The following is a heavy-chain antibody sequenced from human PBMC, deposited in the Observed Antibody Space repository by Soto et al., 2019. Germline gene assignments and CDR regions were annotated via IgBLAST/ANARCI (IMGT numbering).Heavy chain of an antibody. CDR2: IDPSDSYT. CDR3: ARQPKYSSSSGYYYGMDV. CDR1: GYSFTSYW. J-gene: IGHJ6*02. V-gene: IGHV5-10-1*01. D-gene: IGHD6-6*01. Sequence: PGESLKISCKGSGYSFTSYWISWVRQMPGKGLEWMGRIDPSDSYTNYSPSFQGHVTISADKSISTAYLQWSSLKASDTAMYYCARQPKYSSSSGYYYGMDVWGQGTTVTVSS.